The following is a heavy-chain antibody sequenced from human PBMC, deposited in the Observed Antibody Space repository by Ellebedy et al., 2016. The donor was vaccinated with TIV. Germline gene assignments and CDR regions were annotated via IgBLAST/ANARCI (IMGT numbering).Heavy chain of an antibody. J-gene: IGHJ6*02. CDR1: GFTVSSNY. CDR3: ARDQYGSGKDAYYYYGMDV. CDR2: IYSGGST. D-gene: IGHD3-10*01. V-gene: IGHV3-66*01. Sequence: GESLKISCAASGFTVSSNYMSWVRQAPGKGLEWVSVIYSGGSTYYADSVKGRFTISRDNSKNTLYLQMNSLRAEDTAVYYCARDQYGSGKDAYYYYGMDVWGQGTTVTVSS.